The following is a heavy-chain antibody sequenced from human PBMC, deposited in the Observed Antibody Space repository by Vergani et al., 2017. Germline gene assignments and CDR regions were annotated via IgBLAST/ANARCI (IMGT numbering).Heavy chain of an antibody. D-gene: IGHD5-18*01. CDR3: ARLPTWIQLWPRLSKDV. CDR1: GYSFTSYW. J-gene: IGHJ6*02. Sequence: EVQLVQSGAEVKKPGESLKISCKGSGYSFTSYWIGWVRQMPGKGLEWMGIIYPGDSDTRYSPSFQGQVTISADKSISTAYLQWSSLKASDTAMYYCARLPTWIQLWPRLSKDVWGQGTTVTVSS. CDR2: IYPGDSDT. V-gene: IGHV5-51*01.